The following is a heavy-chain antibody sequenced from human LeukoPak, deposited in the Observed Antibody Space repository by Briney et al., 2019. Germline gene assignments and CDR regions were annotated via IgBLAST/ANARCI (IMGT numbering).Heavy chain of an antibody. CDR1: GFTFSDYY. J-gene: IGHJ5*02. D-gene: IGHD4-17*01. CDR3: ARVRTYGEHQFDP. CDR2: ITSNSVYT. Sequence: PGGSLRLSCAASGFTFSDYYMSWIRQAPGKGLEWVSFITSNSVYTNYADSVKGRFTISRDNAKNSLYLQMNSLRAEDTAVYYCARVRTYGEHQFDPWGQGTLVTVSS. V-gene: IGHV3-11*06.